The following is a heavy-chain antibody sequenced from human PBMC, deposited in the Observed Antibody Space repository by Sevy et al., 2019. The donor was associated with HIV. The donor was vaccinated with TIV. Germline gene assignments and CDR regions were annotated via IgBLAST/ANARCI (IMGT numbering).Heavy chain of an antibody. CDR2: VTSDGTT. V-gene: IGHV3-23*01. J-gene: IGHJ4*02. CDR1: GLTLATTG. D-gene: IGHD3-16*01. CDR3: AGGDTTMITDLDY. Sequence: GGSLRLSCAASGLTLATTGMSWVRQAPGKGLEWVAGVTSDGTTYYADSVRDRFTVSRDNSKNTLYLQLNGLRADDTAVFYCAGGDTTMITDLDYWGQGTLVTVSS.